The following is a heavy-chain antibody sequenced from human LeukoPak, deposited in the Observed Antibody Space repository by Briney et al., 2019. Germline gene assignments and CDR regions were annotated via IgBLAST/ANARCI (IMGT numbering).Heavy chain of an antibody. J-gene: IGHJ3*02. Sequence: ASVKVSCKASGGTFSSYAISWVRQAPGQGLEWMGGIIPIFGTANYAQKFQGRVTITADESTSTAYMELSSLRSEDTAVYYCARDREVLRAFDIWGQGTMVTVSS. CDR2: IIPIFGTA. D-gene: IGHD3-16*01. V-gene: IGHV1-69*13. CDR1: GGTFSSYA. CDR3: ARDREVLRAFDI.